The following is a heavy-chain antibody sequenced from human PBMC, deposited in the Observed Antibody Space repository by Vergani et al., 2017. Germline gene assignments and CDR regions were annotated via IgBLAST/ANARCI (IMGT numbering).Heavy chain of an antibody. J-gene: IGHJ6*02. Sequence: QVLLVQSGAEVKKPGASANVSCMASGYTFTSYGISWVRQAPGQGLEWMGWISAYNGNTNYAQKLQGRVTMTTDTSRSTAYMELRSLTSDDTDVYYCAREGETGVTMYLGVSISFGTYYYYGMDVWGQ. CDR1: GYTFTSYG. V-gene: IGHV1-18*01. CDR2: ISAYNGNT. CDR3: AREGETGVTMYLGVSISFGTYYYYGMDV. D-gene: IGHD3-10*01.